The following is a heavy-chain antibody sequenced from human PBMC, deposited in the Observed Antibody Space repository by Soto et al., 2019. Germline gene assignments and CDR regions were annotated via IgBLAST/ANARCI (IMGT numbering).Heavy chain of an antibody. D-gene: IGHD5-12*01. CDR1: GGSISSGDYY. Sequence: SETLSLTCTVSGGSISSGDYYWSWIRHPPGKGLEWIGYIYYSGSTYYNPSLKSRVTISVDTSKNQFSLKLSSVTAADTAVYYCAREPRYDSRDYYYYGMDVWGQGTTVTVSS. V-gene: IGHV4-30-4*01. CDR3: AREPRYDSRDYYYYGMDV. CDR2: IYYSGST. J-gene: IGHJ6*02.